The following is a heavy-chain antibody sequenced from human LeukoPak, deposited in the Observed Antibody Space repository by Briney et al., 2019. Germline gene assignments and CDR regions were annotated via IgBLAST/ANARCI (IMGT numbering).Heavy chain of an antibody. CDR3: ATGGLVQLAPLNDAFDI. J-gene: IGHJ3*02. V-gene: IGHV5-51*01. Sequence: GESLKISCKGSGYSFTSYWIGWVRQMPGKGLEWMGIIYPGDSDTRYSPSFQGRVTISADKSISTAYLQWSSLKASDTAMYYCATGGLVQLAPLNDAFDIWGQGTMVTVSS. D-gene: IGHD6-13*01. CDR2: IYPGDSDT. CDR1: GYSFTSYW.